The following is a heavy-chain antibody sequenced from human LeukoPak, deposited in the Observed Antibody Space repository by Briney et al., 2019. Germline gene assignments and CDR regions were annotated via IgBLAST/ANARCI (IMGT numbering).Heavy chain of an antibody. CDR3: AKSSKYYDILTGYYREYYFDY. D-gene: IGHD3-9*01. V-gene: IGHV3-7*01. CDR1: GFTFSSYW. CDR2: IKQDGSEK. Sequence: PGGSLRLSCAASGFTFSSYWMSWVRQAPGKGLEWVANIKQDGSEKYYVDSVKGRFTISRDNSMNTLYLQMNSLRAEDTAVYYCAKSSKYYDILTGYYREYYFDYWGQGTLVTVSS. J-gene: IGHJ4*02.